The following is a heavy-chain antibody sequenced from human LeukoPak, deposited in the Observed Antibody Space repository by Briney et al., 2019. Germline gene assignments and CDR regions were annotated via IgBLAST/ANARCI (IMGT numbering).Heavy chain of an antibody. CDR2: IGTAGDT. CDR3: ARGAVAGDFDY. J-gene: IGHJ4*02. V-gene: IGHV3-13*04. Sequence: PGGSLRLSCAASGFTFSNYDMHWVRQATGKGLEWVSTIGTAGDTYYPGSVKGRFTISRENAKNSLYLRMNSLRAEDTAVYYCARGAVAGDFDYWGQGTLVTVSS. D-gene: IGHD6-19*01. CDR1: GFTFSNYD.